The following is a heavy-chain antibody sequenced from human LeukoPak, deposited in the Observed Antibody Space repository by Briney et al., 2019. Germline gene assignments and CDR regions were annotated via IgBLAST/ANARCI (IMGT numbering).Heavy chain of an antibody. CDR2: IYYSGST. J-gene: IGHJ6*03. CDR1: GGSISSSSYY. V-gene: IGHV4-39*07. CDR3: ARDRYYYYYYMDV. Sequence: SETLSLTCTVSGGSISSSSYYWGWIRQPSGKGLEWIGSIYYSGSTYYNPSLKSRVTISVDTSKNQFSLKLSSVTAADTAVYYCARDRYYYYYYMDVWGKGTTVTVSS.